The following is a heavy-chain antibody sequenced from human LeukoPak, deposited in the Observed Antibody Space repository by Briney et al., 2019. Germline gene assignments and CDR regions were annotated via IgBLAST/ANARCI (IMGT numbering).Heavy chain of an antibody. Sequence: PSQTLSLTCTVSGGSISSGDYYWSWIRQPPGKGLEWIGYIYYSGSTYYNPSLKSRVTISVDRSKNQVSLKLSPVTAADTAVYYCARDTYQYHFDYWGQGTLVTVSS. J-gene: IGHJ4*02. CDR1: GGSISSGDYY. CDR3: ARDTYQYHFDY. CDR2: IYYSGST. V-gene: IGHV4-30-4*08. D-gene: IGHD2-2*01.